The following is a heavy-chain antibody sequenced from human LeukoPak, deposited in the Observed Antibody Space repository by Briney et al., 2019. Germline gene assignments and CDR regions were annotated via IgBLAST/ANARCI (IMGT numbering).Heavy chain of an antibody. D-gene: IGHD2-15*01. CDR2: IYHSGST. J-gene: IGHJ4*02. Sequence: SGTLSLTCAVSGGSISSSNWWSWVRQPPGKGLEWIGEIYHSGSTNYNPSLESRVTISVDKSKNQFSLKLSSVTAADTAVYYCARVRYCSGGSCPLFDYWGQGTPVTVSS. CDR1: GGSISSSNW. CDR3: ARVRYCSGGSCPLFDY. V-gene: IGHV4-4*02.